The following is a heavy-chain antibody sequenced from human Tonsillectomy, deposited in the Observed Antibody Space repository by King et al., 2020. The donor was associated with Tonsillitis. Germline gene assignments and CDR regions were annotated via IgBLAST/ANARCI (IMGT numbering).Heavy chain of an antibody. Sequence: VQLVESGGGLVKPGGALRLSCAASGFTFSSYSMNWDRQAPGKGLEWVSSISSSSSYIYYADSVKGRFTISRDNANNSLYMQMNSLRAEDTAVYYCARDGYSYGYYFDYWGQGTLVTVSS. J-gene: IGHJ4*02. CDR2: ISSSSSYI. V-gene: IGHV3-21*01. CDR1: GFTFSSYS. CDR3: ARDGYSYGYYFDY. D-gene: IGHD5-18*01.